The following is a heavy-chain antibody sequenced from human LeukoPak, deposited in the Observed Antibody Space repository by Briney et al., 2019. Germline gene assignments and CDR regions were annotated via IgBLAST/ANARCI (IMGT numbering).Heavy chain of an antibody. CDR2: INPNSGGT. V-gene: IGHV1-2*02. J-gene: IGHJ4*02. D-gene: IGHD7-27*01. CDR3: ARARTGDLIDY. Sequence: ASVKVSCKASGYTFTGYYMHWVRQAPGQGLEWMGWINPNSGGTNYAQKFQGRVTMIRDTSISTAHMELSRLTYDDTAVYYCARARTGDLIDYWGQGTLVTVSS. CDR1: GYTFTGYY.